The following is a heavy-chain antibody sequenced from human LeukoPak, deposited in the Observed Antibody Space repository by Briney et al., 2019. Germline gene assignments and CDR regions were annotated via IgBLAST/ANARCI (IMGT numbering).Heavy chain of an antibody. CDR2: IKQDGSVK. Sequence: GGSLRLSCAASGFTFSSYWMHWVRQAPGKGLEWVANIKQDGSVKYYVDSVKGGFTISRDNAKNSLYMQMNSLRAEDTAVYYCARDLRGYRDAFDIWGQGTMVTVSS. D-gene: IGHD5-12*01. CDR1: GFTFSSYW. J-gene: IGHJ3*02. V-gene: IGHV3-7*01. CDR3: ARDLRGYRDAFDI.